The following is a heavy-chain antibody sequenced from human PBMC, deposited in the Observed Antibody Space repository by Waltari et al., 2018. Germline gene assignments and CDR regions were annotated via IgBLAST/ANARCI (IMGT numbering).Heavy chain of an antibody. CDR1: GGSISSYY. CDR3: ARARIAAVGWWFDP. Sequence: QVQMQESGPGLVKPSETLSLTCTVSGGSISSYYWSWIRQPPGKGLEWIGYIYYSGSTNYNPSLKSRVTISVDTSKNQFSLKLSSVTAADTAVYYCARARIAAVGWWFDPWGQGTLVTVSS. CDR2: IYYSGST. J-gene: IGHJ5*02. V-gene: IGHV4-59*01. D-gene: IGHD6-13*01.